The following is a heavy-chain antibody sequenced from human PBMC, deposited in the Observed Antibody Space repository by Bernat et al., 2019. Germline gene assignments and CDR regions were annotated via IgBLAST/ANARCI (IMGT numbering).Heavy chain of an antibody. Sequence: EVQLVESGGGLVQPGGSLRLSCAASGFTFSSYEMNWVRQAPGKGLEWVSYISSSGNVMYYADSVKGRFTISRDNSKSSLYLQMNSLRAEDTAVYYCASRSVVVPYYFDYWGQGTLVTVSS. CDR1: GFTFSSYE. CDR2: ISSSGNVM. V-gene: IGHV3-48*03. D-gene: IGHD2-2*01. CDR3: ASRSVVVPYYFDY. J-gene: IGHJ4*02.